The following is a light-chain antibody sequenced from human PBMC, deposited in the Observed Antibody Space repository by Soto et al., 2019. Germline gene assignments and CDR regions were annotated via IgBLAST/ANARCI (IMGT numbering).Light chain of an antibody. CDR1: SSDVGNSNR. CDR2: EGI. CDR3: SSYTSSGTPV. V-gene: IGLV2-14*02. Sequence: QSVLTQPASVSGSPGQSITISCTGTSSDVGNSNRVSWYQHHPGTDPKVMIYEGIKRPSGVSIRFSGSKSGNTASLTISGLQAEDEADYYCSSYTSSGTPVFGGGTKLTVL. J-gene: IGLJ2*01.